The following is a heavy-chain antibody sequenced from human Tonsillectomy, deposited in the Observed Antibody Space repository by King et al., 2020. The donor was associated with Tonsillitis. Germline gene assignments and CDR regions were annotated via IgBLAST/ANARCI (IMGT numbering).Heavy chain of an antibody. CDR3: AREWEVQDSRAFLRLFFDS. V-gene: IGHV3-11*01. D-gene: IGHD3-22*01. Sequence: VQLVESGGDLVKPGGSLRLSCAASGFTFSDYYMSWIRQAPGKGLEGISYISASGTSIFYADSVKGRFSISRDNAGNSLHLLMSGLRGDDTAVYYCAREWEVQDSRAFLRLFFDSWGRGPLLTVPA. J-gene: IGHJ4*02. CDR1: GFTFSDYY. CDR2: ISASGTSI.